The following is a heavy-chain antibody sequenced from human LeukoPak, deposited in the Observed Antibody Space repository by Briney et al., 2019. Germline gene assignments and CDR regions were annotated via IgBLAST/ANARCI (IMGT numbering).Heavy chain of an antibody. V-gene: IGHV3-64*02. J-gene: IGHJ4*02. CDR1: GFTFTSYS. CDR3: AKSGRWFGELFPFDY. Sequence: GGSLRLSCAASGFTFTSYSIHWVRQVPTKGPEYVSVIGGDGVTAFYADSVKGRFTISRDNSKNTVDLEMGSLTAEDTAVYYCAKSGRWFGELFPFDYWGQGTLVTVSS. D-gene: IGHD3-10*01. CDR2: IGGDGVTA.